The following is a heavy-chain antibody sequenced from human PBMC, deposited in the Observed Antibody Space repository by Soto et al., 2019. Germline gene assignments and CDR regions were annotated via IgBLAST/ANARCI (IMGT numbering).Heavy chain of an antibody. CDR1: GFAFSDFY. J-gene: IGHJ6*02. CDR3: ARDREPSVYHGMAV. CDR2: ISGGGTTV. Sequence: QVQLVESGGGLVKPGGSLRLSCAASGFAFSDFYMSWTRQAPGKGLEWISCISGGGTTVFYADSVKGRFTISRDNAQKSLYLQMDSLTSEDTAIYYCARDREPSVYHGMAVWGQGTTVTVSS. V-gene: IGHV3-11*01.